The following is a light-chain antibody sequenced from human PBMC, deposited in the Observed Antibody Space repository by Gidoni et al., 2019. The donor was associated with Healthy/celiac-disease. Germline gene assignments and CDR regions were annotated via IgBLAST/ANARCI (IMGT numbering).Light chain of an antibody. CDR3: QQRSNWPPYT. CDR1: QSVSSY. J-gene: IGKJ2*01. CDR2: DAS. V-gene: IGKV3-11*01. Sequence: ELVLTQSPATLSLSPGESATLSCRASQSVSSYLAWYQQKPGQAPRLLIYDASNRATGIPARCSGSGSGTDFTLTISSLEPEDFAVYYCQQRSNWPPYTFGQGTKLEIK.